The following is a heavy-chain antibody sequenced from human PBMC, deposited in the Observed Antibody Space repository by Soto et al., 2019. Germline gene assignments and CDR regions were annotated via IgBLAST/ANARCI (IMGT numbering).Heavy chain of an antibody. J-gene: IGHJ3*02. CDR2: IYSTVST. V-gene: IGHV4-39*01. Sequence: PSETLSLTCSVSSGSISSSLYYWGWIRQPPGKGLEWIGTIYSTVSTHYNPSLKSLVTISVDTSKNQFSLKLNSVTAADTAVYYCARLPYYDTPPVTFDIWGQGAMVTV. D-gene: IGHD3-22*01. CDR3: ARLPYYDTPPVTFDI. CDR1: SGSISSSLYY.